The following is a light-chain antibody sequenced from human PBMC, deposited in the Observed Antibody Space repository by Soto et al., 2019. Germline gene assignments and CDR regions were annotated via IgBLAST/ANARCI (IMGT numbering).Light chain of an antibody. J-gene: IGKJ1*01. CDR3: QQFNKWPRT. V-gene: IGKV3-15*01. Sequence: VVTPSAATLSVYTTQRAPLSCRASQSVSTNLAWYQQRPGQAPRLIISGAYTRATGIPARFSGSGSGTEFTLTISSLQSEDFAIYYCQQFNKWPRTVGQGTKVDIK. CDR2: GAY. CDR1: QSVSTN.